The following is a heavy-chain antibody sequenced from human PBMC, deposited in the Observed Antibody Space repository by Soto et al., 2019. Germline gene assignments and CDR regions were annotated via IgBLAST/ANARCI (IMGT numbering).Heavy chain of an antibody. Sequence: QVQLQQWGAGLLKPSVTMSLTFAVYGGSFSGYYWSWIGQPPGKGLEWIGEINHSGSTNYNPSLKSRVTISVDTSKNQFSLKLSSVTAADTAVYYCARDRRTIPYPSYCGGDCYPGWFDPWGQGTLVTVSS. J-gene: IGHJ5*02. CDR1: GGSFSGYY. V-gene: IGHV4-34*01. CDR2: INHSGST. CDR3: ARDRRTIPYPSYCGGDCYPGWFDP. D-gene: IGHD2-21*02.